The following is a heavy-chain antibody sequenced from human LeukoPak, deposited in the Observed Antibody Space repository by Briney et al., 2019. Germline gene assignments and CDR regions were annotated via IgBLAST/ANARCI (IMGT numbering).Heavy chain of an antibody. D-gene: IGHD2-2*01. V-gene: IGHV4-34*01. CDR3: ARSPLGYCSSTSCHSPSDYYYYYMDV. Sequence: SETLSLTCAVYGGSFSGYYWSWIRQPPGKGLEWIGEINHSGSTNYNPSLKSRVTISVETSENQFSLKLSSVTAADTAVYYCARSPLGYCSSTSCHSPSDYYYYYMDVWGKGTTVTVSS. CDR2: INHSGST. CDR1: GGSFSGYY. J-gene: IGHJ6*03.